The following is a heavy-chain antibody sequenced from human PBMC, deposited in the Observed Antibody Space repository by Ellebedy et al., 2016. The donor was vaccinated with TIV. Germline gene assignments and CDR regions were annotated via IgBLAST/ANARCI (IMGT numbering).Heavy chain of an antibody. CDR3: AKTMVSSSWEKDYGVDV. V-gene: IGHV3-74*01. Sequence: GESLKISCAASGFTFSSYWMHWVRQAPGKGLEWVSRINSDGSSTSYADSVKGRFTIARDNAKNTLYLQMNSLRAEDTAVYYCAKTMVSSSWEKDYGVDVWGQGTTVTVSS. J-gene: IGHJ6*02. D-gene: IGHD6-13*01. CDR2: INSDGSST. CDR1: GFTFSSYW.